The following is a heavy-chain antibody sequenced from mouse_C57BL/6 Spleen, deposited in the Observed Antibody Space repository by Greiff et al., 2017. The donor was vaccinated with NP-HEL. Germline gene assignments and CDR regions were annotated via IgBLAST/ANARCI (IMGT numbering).Heavy chain of an antibody. CDR2: IYPSDSET. J-gene: IGHJ1*03. V-gene: IGHV1-61*01. CDR1: GYTFTSYW. CDR3: ARSADYYCSSRYWYFDV. D-gene: IGHD1-1*01. Sequence: QVQLQQPGAELVRPGSSVKLSCKASGYTFTSYWMDWVKQRPGQGLEWIGNIYPSDSETHYNQKFKDKATLTVDHSSITAYMQLSSLTSEDAAVYSCARSADYYCSSRYWYFDVWGTGTTVTVSS.